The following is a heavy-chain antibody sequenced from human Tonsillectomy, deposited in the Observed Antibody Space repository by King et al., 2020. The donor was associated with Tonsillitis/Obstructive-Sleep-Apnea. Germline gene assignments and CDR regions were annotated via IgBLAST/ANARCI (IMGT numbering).Heavy chain of an antibody. D-gene: IGHD2-21*01. CDR1: GFTFSTFE. CDR2: ISDTGGVI. CDR3: HAPYYPSDY. J-gene: IGHJ4*02. V-gene: IGHV3-48*03. Sequence: VQLVESGGGLVQPGGSLRLSCAASGFTFSTFEMNWVRQAPGKGLEWVSYISDTGGVIDYADSVKGRFTISRDNANNLLYLQMNSLRAEDTAVYYCHAPYYPSDYWGQGILFTVSS.